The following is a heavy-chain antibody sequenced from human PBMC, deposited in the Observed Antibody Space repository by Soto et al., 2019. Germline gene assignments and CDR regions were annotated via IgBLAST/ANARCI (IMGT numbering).Heavy chain of an antibody. J-gene: IGHJ4*02. CDR3: AKVSGYTSGLFDD. V-gene: IGHV3-23*01. D-gene: IGHD6-19*01. Sequence: HPGGSLRLSCAASGFTFSSYAMNWVRRAPGKGLEWVSVISASGGSTYYADSVKGRFTISRDNSKNTLYLQMNSLRAEDTAVYYGAKVSGYTSGLFDDWGQGSLVTGSS. CDR1: GFTFSSYA. CDR2: ISASGGST.